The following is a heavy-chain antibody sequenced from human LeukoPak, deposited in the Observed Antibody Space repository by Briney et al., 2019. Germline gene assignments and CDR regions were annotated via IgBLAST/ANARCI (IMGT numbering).Heavy chain of an antibody. CDR2: IYYSGST. Sequence: SETLSLTCTVSGGSISSYYWSWIRQPPGKGLEWIGYIYYSGSTNYNPSLKSRVTISVDTSKNQFSLKLSSVTAADTAVYYCAGQGHSSGWLYYWGQGTLVTVSS. V-gene: IGHV4-59*08. D-gene: IGHD6-19*01. J-gene: IGHJ4*02. CDR3: AGQGHSSGWLYY. CDR1: GGSISSYY.